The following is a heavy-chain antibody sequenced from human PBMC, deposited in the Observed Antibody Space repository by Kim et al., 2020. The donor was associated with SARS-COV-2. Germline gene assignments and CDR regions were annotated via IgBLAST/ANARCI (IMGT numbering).Heavy chain of an antibody. CDR3: VRRALGGNDFHFDL. Sequence: GGSLRLSCSASGFTFIDYPIHWVRQAPRKGPEFVAALSTNGAITYYIDSVRGRFTISRDNSKNTLYLQMSRLRAEDTALYYCVRRALGGNDFHFDLWGQGTLVTVSS. D-gene: IGHD5-12*01. CDR2: LSTNGAIT. J-gene: IGHJ4*02. V-gene: IGHV3-64D*08. CDR1: GFTFIDYP.